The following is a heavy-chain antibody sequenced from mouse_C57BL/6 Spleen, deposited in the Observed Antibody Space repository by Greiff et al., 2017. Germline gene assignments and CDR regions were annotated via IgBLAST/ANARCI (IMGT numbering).Heavy chain of an antibody. J-gene: IGHJ2*01. CDR2: LNPSSGNT. CDR1: GYTFTSYG. CDR3: ARTFFDY. Sequence: QVQLQQSGPELVRPGASVKLSCKASGYTFTSYGISWVKQRPGKSLEWIGELNPSSGNTSYNEKFKAKATLTVDKSSSTAYMQLTSLTSEDSAIYVCARTFFDYWGQGTTLTVSS. V-gene: IGHV1-81*01.